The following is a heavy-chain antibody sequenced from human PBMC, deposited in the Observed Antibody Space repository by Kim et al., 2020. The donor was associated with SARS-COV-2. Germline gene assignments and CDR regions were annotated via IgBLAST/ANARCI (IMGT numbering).Heavy chain of an antibody. V-gene: IGHV3-23*01. J-gene: IGHJ4*02. CDR1: GFTFSSYA. Sequence: GGSLRLSCAASGFTFSSYAMSWVRQAPGKGLEWVSSISGSGGSTYYADSVKGRFTISRDNSKNSLYLQMNSLRAEDTAVYYCAKNLPRGELEDYWGQGTLVTVSS. D-gene: IGHD6-13*01. CDR2: ISGSGGST. CDR3: AKNLPRGELEDY.